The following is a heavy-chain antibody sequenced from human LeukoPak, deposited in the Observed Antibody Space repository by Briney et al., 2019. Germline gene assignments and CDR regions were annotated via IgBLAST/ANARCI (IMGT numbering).Heavy chain of an antibody. CDR1: GFTVSSNY. J-gene: IGHJ4*02. CDR2: IYSGGST. Sequence: PGGSLRLSCAASGFTVSSNYMSWVRQAPGKGLEWVSVIYSGGSTYYADSVKGRFTISRDNSKNTLYLQMNSLRAEDTAVYYCARVFLLLTGGYFDYWGQGTLVTVSS. V-gene: IGHV3-53*01. D-gene: IGHD7-27*01. CDR3: ARVFLLLTGGYFDY.